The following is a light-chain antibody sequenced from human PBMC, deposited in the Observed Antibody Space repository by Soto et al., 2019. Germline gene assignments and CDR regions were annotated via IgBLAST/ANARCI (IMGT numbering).Light chain of an antibody. V-gene: IGLV2-8*01. J-gene: IGLJ2*01. Sequence: QSALTQPASVSGSPGQSITISCAGTGGDIGFANYVSWYQQHPDEAPKLLIYEVFKRPSEIPARFSASKSGNTASLIVSGLQPEDEAEYFCSSFADGFNVVFGGGTKGPS. CDR1: GGDIGFANY. CDR3: SSFADGFNVV. CDR2: EVF.